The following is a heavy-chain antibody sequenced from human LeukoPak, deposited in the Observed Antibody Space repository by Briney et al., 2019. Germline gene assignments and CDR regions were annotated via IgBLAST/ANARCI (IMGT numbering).Heavy chain of an antibody. CDR1: GGSINSDY. J-gene: IGHJ4*02. CDR2: IYTTGTT. CDR3: ARAGYTISYYSLDY. D-gene: IGHD1-26*01. Sequence: SETLSLTCTVSGGSINSDYWGCIRQPAGKGLEWIGRIYTTGTTSYNPSLKSRVTISVDTSKNQFYLKLTSVTAADTAMYYCARAGYTISYYSLDYWGQGSLVTVSS. V-gene: IGHV4-4*07.